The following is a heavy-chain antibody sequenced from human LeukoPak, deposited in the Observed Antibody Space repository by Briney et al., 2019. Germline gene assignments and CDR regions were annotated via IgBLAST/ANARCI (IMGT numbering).Heavy chain of an antibody. V-gene: IGHV3-30*03. Sequence: PGGSLRLSCAASGFTFSSYGMHWVRQAPGKGLEWVAVISYDGSNKYYADSVKGRFTISRDNSKNTLYLQMNSLRAEDTAVYYCARDWESMGATAFDYWGQGTLVTVSS. CDR3: ARDWESMGATAFDY. CDR1: GFTFSSYG. CDR2: ISYDGSNK. D-gene: IGHD1-26*01. J-gene: IGHJ4*02.